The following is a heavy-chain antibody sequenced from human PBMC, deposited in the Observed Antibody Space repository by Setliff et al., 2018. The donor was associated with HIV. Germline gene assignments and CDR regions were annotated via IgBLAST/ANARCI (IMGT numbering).Heavy chain of an antibody. CDR1: GGSFSGYY. J-gene: IGHJ6*03. V-gene: IGHV4-34*01. Sequence: SETLSLTCAVYGGSFSGYYWSWIRQPPGKGLEWIGEINHSGSTNYNPSLKSRVTISVDTSKNQFSLKLSSVTAADTAVYYCAITPLYHDSSGYYWPLNDYYYYMDVWGKGTTVTVSS. D-gene: IGHD3-22*01. CDR3: AITPLYHDSSGYYWPLNDYYYYMDV. CDR2: INHSGST.